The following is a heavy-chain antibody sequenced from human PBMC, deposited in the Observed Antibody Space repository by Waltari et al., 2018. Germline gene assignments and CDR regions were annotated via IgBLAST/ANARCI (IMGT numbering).Heavy chain of an antibody. CDR2: IMSRSGYI. CDR1: GFTFSSYS. V-gene: IGHV3-21*01. D-gene: IGHD6-6*01. J-gene: IGHJ4*02. Sequence: EVQLVESGGGLVKPGGSLGLSCAASGFTFSSYSMNWVRQAPGKGLEWVSSIMSRSGYIYYADSVRVRITIARDNAKNSLYLQMTSLRAVDTAVYYCARGGGIAARPSDFDYWGQGTLVTVSS. CDR3: ARGGGIAARPSDFDY.